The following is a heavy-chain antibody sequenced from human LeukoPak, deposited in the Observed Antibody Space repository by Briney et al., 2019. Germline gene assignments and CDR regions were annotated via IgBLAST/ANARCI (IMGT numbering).Heavy chain of an antibody. CDR3: ARDSDTAMDGRHDAFDI. J-gene: IGHJ3*02. D-gene: IGHD5-18*01. CDR2: ISYDGSNK. Sequence: PGGSLRLSCAASGFTFSSYAMHWVRQAPGKGLEWVAVISYDGSNKYYADSVKGRFTISRDNSKNTLYLQMNSLRAEDTAVYYCARDSDTAMDGRHDAFDIWGQGTMVTVSS. CDR1: GFTFSSYA. V-gene: IGHV3-30-3*01.